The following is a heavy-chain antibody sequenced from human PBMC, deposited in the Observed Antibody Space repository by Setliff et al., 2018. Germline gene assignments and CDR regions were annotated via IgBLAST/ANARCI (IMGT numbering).Heavy chain of an antibody. CDR2: ISTRNDDT. Sequence: GASVKVSCKASGYIITRYRITWVRQSPGQGLEWMGWISTRNDDTGYAQKFKGRVTLTTDTSTNTAYMELRSLRSDDTAVYYCARRSGDRGMTTGWPDDFDYWGRGTLVTVSS. D-gene: IGHD4-17*01. J-gene: IGHJ4*01. CDR1: GYIITRYR. V-gene: IGHV1-18*01. CDR3: ARRSGDRGMTTGWPDDFDY.